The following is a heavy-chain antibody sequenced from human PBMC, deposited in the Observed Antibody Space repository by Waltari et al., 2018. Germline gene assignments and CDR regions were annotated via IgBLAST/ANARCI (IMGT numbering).Heavy chain of an antibody. CDR1: EYTFTSSY. V-gene: IGHV1-46*01. J-gene: IGHJ6*02. D-gene: IGHD2-21*01. CDR3: ALDRGALWMDV. CDR2: INPSGGRT. Sequence: QVQLVQSGAEVKKPGASVKISCKTSEYTFTSSYIHWVRQAPGQGLEWMGIINPSGGRTIYAQKCQGRVTMTRDTSTSTVYMELSSLRSEDTAVYYCALDRGALWMDVWGQGTTVTVSS.